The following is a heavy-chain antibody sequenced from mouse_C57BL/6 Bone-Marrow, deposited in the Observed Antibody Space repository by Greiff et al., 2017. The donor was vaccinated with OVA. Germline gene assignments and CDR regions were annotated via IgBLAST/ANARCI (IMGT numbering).Heavy chain of an antibody. Sequence: EVKLVESGGDLVKPGGSLKLSCAASGFTFSSYGMSWVRQTPDKRLEWVATISSGGSYNYYPDSVKGRFTISRDNAKNTLYLQMSSLKSEDTAMYYCARPHYDVWFAYWGQGTLVTVSA. V-gene: IGHV5-6*01. CDR1: GFTFSSYG. J-gene: IGHJ3*01. CDR3: ARPHYDVWFAY. CDR2: ISSGGSYN. D-gene: IGHD2-4*01.